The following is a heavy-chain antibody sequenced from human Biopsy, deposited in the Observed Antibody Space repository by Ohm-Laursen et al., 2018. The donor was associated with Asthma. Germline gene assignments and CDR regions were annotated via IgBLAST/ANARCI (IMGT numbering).Heavy chain of an antibody. V-gene: IGHV4-39*02. Sequence: GTLSLTWAVSGGSISSSSYYWGWIRQPPGKGLEWIGSIYYSGSTYYNPSLKSRVTISVDTSKNHFSLKLSSVTAADTAVYYCARPREYYYDSSGYYYHAFDIWGQGTMVTVSS. J-gene: IGHJ3*02. CDR1: GGSISSSSYY. D-gene: IGHD3-22*01. CDR2: IYYSGST. CDR3: ARPREYYYDSSGYYYHAFDI.